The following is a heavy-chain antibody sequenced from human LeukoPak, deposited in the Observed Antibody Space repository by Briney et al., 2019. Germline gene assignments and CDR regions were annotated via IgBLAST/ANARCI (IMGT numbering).Heavy chain of an antibody. CDR3: AKDSPRSAYYYGSGSPWN. J-gene: IGHJ4*02. CDR1: GFTFSSSW. V-gene: IGHV3-23*01. Sequence: GGSLRLSCVASGFTFSSSWMTWVRQGPGKGLEWVSAISGSGGSTCYADSVKGRFTISRDNSKNTLYLQMNSLRAEDTAVYYCAKDSPRSAYYYGSGSPWNWGQGTLVTVSS. CDR2: ISGSGGST. D-gene: IGHD3-10*01.